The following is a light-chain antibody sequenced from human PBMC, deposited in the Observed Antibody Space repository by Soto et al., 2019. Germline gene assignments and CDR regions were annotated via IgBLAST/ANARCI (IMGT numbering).Light chain of an antibody. J-gene: IGKJ1*01. Sequence: VMTKSPGTLSVSLGERATVSCRASQRVSIHLAWYQQKPGQAPRLLIYDTSTRATGIPARFSGSGSGTEFTLTIGRLEPEDFAVYYCQQYGSSQWTFGQGTKVDI. CDR3: QQYGSSQWT. CDR1: QRVSIH. CDR2: DTS. V-gene: IGKV3-20*01.